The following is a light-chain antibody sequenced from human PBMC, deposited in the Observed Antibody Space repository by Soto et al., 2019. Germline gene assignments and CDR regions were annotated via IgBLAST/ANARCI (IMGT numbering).Light chain of an antibody. V-gene: IGKV3-15*01. CDR1: QSVSSN. CDR3: QQYNTWPPT. CDR2: GAS. J-gene: IGKJ1*01. Sequence: EMVMTQSPATLSVSPGERAILSCRASQSVSSNLAWYQQKPGQAPRLLIYGASTRATGIPARFSGSGSGTEFTLSIGSLQSEDFAIYYCQQYNTWPPTFGQGTKVDI.